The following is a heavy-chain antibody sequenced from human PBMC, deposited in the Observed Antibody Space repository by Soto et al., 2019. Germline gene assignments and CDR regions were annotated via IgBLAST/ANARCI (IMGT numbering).Heavy chain of an antibody. J-gene: IGHJ5*02. D-gene: IGHD3-9*01. Sequence: SETLSLTCTVSGGSISSYYWSWIRQPPGKGLEWIGYIYYSGSTNYNPSLKSRVTISVDTSKNQFSLKLSSVTAADTAVYYCARRGTGYDILTGYYWGNWFDPWGQGTLVTVS. V-gene: IGHV4-59*08. CDR3: ARRGTGYDILTGYYWGNWFDP. CDR1: GGSISSYY. CDR2: IYYSGST.